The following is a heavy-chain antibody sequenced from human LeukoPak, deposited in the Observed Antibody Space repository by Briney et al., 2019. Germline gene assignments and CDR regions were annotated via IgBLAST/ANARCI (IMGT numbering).Heavy chain of an antibody. CDR1: GGSISSGSYY. D-gene: IGHD6-19*01. CDR2: IYHTGRT. CDR3: ARHFSYKNGWYGDYSYYGLDV. V-gene: IGHV4-61*09. J-gene: IGHJ6*02. Sequence: PSQTLSLTCTVSGGSISSGSYYWSWIRQPPGKGLEWIGHIYHTGRTNFNPSLKSRVTISVDTSKNKFSLNLTSVTAADTAVYYCARHFSYKNGWYGDYSYYGLDVWGQGTTVTVSS.